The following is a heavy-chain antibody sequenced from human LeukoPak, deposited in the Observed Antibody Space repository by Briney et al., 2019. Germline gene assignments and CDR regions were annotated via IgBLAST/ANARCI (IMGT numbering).Heavy chain of an antibody. CDR2: IKHDGNEK. V-gene: IGHV3-7*01. CDR3: GRDGVSAALDY. CDR1: GFTFGSFY. D-gene: IGHD2-2*01. Sequence: GGSLRLSCAASGFTFGSFYMSWVRQAPGKGLEWLANIKHDGNEKYYVDSVKGRFTISRDNAKNSLYLQMNDLRDEDTAVYYCGRDGVSAALDYWGQGTLVTVS. J-gene: IGHJ4*02.